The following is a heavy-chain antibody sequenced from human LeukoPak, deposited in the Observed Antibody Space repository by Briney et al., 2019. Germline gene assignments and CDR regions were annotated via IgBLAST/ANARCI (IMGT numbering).Heavy chain of an antibody. CDR2: TYYRSKWYN. D-gene: IGHD6-19*01. Sequence: SQTLSLTCAISGDSVSSNSATWNWIRQSPSRGLEWLGRTYYRSKWYNDYAVSVKSRITINPDTSKNQFSLQLNSVTPEDTAVYYRARGPHSSGWYGEIDCWGQGTLVTVSS. CDR1: GDSVSSNSAT. V-gene: IGHV6-1*01. CDR3: ARGPHSSGWYGEIDC. J-gene: IGHJ4*02.